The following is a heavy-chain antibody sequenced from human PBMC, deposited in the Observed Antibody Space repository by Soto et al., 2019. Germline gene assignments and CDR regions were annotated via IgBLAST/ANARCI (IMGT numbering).Heavy chain of an antibody. Sequence: SETLSLTCTISGGSISAYYWGWIRQPPGKGLEWIGSIYHSGSTNYNPSLKSRVTISVDTSKNQFSLKLSSVTAADTAVYYCARLNAVAGYDYWGQGTLVTVSS. CDR1: GGSISAYY. CDR2: IYHSGST. J-gene: IGHJ4*02. CDR3: ARLNAVAGYDY. D-gene: IGHD6-19*01. V-gene: IGHV4-39*01.